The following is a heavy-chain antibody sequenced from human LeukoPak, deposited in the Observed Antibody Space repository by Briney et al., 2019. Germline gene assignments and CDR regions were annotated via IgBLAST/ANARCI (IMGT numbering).Heavy chain of an antibody. CDR2: ISGSGGRT. Sequence: GGSLRLSCAVSGITLSNYGMSWVRQAPGKGLEWVAGISGSGGRTNYADSVKGRFTISRDNSKNTLYLQMNSLRAEDTAVYYCAKLCGGDCLDAFDIWGQGTMVTVSS. V-gene: IGHV3-23*01. CDR3: AKLCGGDCLDAFDI. D-gene: IGHD2-21*02. CDR1: GITLSNYG. J-gene: IGHJ3*02.